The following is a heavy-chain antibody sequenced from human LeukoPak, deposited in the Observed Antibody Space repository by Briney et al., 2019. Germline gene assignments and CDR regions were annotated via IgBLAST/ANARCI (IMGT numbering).Heavy chain of an antibody. Sequence: PSQTLSLTCAVSGGSISSYYWSWIRQPPGKGLEWIGYIYYSGSTNYNPSLKSRVTTSVDTSKNQFSLKLSSVTAADTAVYYCAREGSSGYWYFDLWGRGTLVTVSS. CDR2: IYYSGST. CDR3: AREGSSGYWYFDL. J-gene: IGHJ2*01. CDR1: GGSISSYY. V-gene: IGHV4-59*12. D-gene: IGHD3-22*01.